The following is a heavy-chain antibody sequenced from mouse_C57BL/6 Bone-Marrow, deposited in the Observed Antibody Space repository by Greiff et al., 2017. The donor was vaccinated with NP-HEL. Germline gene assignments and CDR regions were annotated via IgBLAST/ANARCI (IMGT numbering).Heavy chain of an antibody. D-gene: IGHD1-1*01. Sequence: EVKLVESEGGLVQPGSSMKLSCTTSGFTFSDYYMAWVRQVPEKGLDWVANINYDGSSTYYLDSLKSRFIISRDNAKNILYLQMSSLRSEDTATYYCAREEGLLRRTYAMDYWGQGPSVTVSS. CDR1: GFTFSDYY. V-gene: IGHV5-16*01. CDR2: INYDGSST. J-gene: IGHJ4*01. CDR3: AREEGLLRRTYAMDY.